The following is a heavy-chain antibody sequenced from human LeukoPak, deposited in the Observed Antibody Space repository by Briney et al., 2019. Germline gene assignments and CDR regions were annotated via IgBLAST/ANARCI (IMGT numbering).Heavy chain of an antibody. Sequence: ASVKVSCKPSVYTFTGHYMHWVRQAPGQGLEWLGWINPTSGGTTYAQKFQGRVTMTRDTSISTAYMELSRLNTDDTAVYYCAEGSSGSYLADYWGQGTLVTVSS. CDR3: AEGSSGSYLADY. CDR2: INPTSGGT. J-gene: IGHJ4*02. D-gene: IGHD1-26*01. V-gene: IGHV1-2*02. CDR1: VYTFTGHY.